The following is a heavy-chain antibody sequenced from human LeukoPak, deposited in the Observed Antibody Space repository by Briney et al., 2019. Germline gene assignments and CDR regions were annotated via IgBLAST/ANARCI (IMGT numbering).Heavy chain of an antibody. CDR3: AGRSAWSGFDY. Sequence: SETLSLTCTVSGGSISSYYWTWIRQPPGKGLEWIGYIYNGGNTNYNPSLKSRVAISVDTSKNHFFLKLSSVTAADTAMYYCAGRSAWSGFDYWGQGTLVTVSS. J-gene: IGHJ4*02. CDR1: GGSISSYY. D-gene: IGHD3-3*01. V-gene: IGHV4-59*01. CDR2: IYNGGNT.